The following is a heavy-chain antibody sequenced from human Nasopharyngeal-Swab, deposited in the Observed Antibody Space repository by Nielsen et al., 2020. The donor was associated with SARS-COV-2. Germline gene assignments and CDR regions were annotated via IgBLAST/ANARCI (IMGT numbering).Heavy chain of an antibody. CDR2: ISYDGTNK. J-gene: IGHJ4*02. Sequence: GESLKISCSASGFTFSSYAMHWVRQSPGKGLEWVALISYDGTNKDYADSVKGRFTLSRDNSINTLYLQMNSLRPEDAALYYCVRDYNWRLVYWGQGTLVTVSS. D-gene: IGHD1-20*01. CDR3: VRDYNWRLVY. CDR1: GFTFSSYA. V-gene: IGHV3-30-3*01.